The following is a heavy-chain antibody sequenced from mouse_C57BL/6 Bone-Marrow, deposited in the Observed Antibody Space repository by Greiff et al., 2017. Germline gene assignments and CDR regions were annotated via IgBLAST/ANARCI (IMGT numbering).Heavy chain of an antibody. D-gene: IGHD1-1*01. V-gene: IGHV1-67*01. CDR1: GYTFTDYA. CDR3: ARSGISIYYYGSSYYAMDY. J-gene: IGHJ4*01. CDR2: ISTYYGDA. Sequence: VQLQQSGPELLRPGVSVKISCKGSGYTFTDYAMHWVKQSHAKSLEWIGVISTYYGDASYNQKFKDKATMTVDKSSSTAYMELARLTSEDSAVYYCARSGISIYYYGSSYYAMDYWGQGTSVTVSS.